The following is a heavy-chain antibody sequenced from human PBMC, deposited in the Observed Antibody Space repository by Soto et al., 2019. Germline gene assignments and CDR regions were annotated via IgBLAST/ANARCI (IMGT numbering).Heavy chain of an antibody. CDR3: SRGGYPRANYYYGIDV. D-gene: IGHD5-12*01. CDR2: ISSSSSTI. V-gene: IGHV3-48*02. Sequence: GGSLRLSCAASGFTFSNYSMNWVRQAPGKGLEWVSYISSSSSTIYYADSVKGRFTISRDNAKNSLYLQMSSLRDEDTAVYYCSRGGYPRANYYYGIDVWGQVPTVTFSS. CDR1: GFTFSNYS. J-gene: IGHJ6*02.